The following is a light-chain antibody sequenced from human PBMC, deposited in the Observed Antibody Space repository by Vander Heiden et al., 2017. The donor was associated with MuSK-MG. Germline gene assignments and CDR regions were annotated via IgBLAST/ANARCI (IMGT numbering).Light chain of an antibody. Sequence: SYELPQPPSVSVSPGQTASITCSGDKLGDKYACWYQQKPGQSPVLVIYQDSKRPSGIPERFSGSNSGNTATLTISGTQAMDEADYYCQAWDSSTVGFGGGTKLTV. CDR2: QDS. V-gene: IGLV3-1*01. J-gene: IGLJ2*01. CDR1: KLGDKY. CDR3: QAWDSSTVG.